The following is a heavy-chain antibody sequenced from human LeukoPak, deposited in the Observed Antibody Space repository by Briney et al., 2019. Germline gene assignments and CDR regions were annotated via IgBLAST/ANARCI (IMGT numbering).Heavy chain of an antibody. D-gene: IGHD6-19*01. Sequence: GGSLRLSCAASGFTVSSNYMSWVRQAPGKGLEWVSVIYSGGNTYYADSVKGRFTISRDNSKNTLYLQMNSLRAEDTAVYYCARANLRALVAGTFDYWGQGTLVTVSS. CDR3: ARANLRALVAGTFDY. CDR2: IYSGGNT. CDR1: GFTVSSNY. J-gene: IGHJ4*02. V-gene: IGHV3-66*01.